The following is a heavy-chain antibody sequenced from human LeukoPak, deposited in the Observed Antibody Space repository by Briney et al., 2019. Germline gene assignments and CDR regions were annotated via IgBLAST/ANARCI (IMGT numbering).Heavy chain of an antibody. CDR2: INPNSGGT. V-gene: IGHV1-2*02. CDR1: GYTFTVYY. Sequence: ASVTVSFTSSGYTFTVYYMHWVRQGPGKGLEWMGWINPNSGGTNYAQKFQGRVTMTRDTSISTAYMELSRLRSDDTAVYYCARLYDYSDYWGQGTLVTVSS. J-gene: IGHJ4*02. D-gene: IGHD5-12*01. CDR3: ARLYDYSDY.